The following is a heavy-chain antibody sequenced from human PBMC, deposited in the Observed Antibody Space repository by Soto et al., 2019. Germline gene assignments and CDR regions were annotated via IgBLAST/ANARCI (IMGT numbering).Heavy chain of an antibody. Sequence: PSETLSLICTVSGGSISSYYWSWIRQPPGKGLEWIGYIYYSGSTNYNPSLKSRVTISVDTSKNQFSLKLSSVTAADTAVYYCARVATTPYYFDYWGQGTLVTVSS. CDR1: GGSISSYY. CDR2: IYYSGST. J-gene: IGHJ4*02. CDR3: ARVATTPYYFDY. D-gene: IGHD1-1*01. V-gene: IGHV4-59*08.